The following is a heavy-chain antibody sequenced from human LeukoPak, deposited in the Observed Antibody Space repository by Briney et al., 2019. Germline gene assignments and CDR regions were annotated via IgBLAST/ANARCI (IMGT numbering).Heavy chain of an antibody. CDR3: ARDPPGNYFDGTGYYS. Sequence: GGSLRLSCGASGFTFSSYWMTWVRQAPGKGLEWVANIKQEGSEKYYVDSVNGRFTTSRDNAKNSLYLQMNSLRVEDTAVYYCARDPPGNYFDGTGYYSWGQGTLVTVSS. V-gene: IGHV3-7*01. J-gene: IGHJ5*02. CDR2: IKQEGSEK. D-gene: IGHD3-22*01. CDR1: GFTFSSYW.